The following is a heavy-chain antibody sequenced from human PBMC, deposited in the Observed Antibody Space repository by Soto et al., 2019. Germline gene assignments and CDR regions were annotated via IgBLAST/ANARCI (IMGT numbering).Heavy chain of an antibody. Sequence: SETLSLTCTVSGGSISSYYWSWVRQPPGKGLEWIGYIYYSGSTNYNPSLKSRVTISVDTSKNQFSLKLSSVSAADTAVYYCAREGNYYYYMDVCGKGTTVTVSS. CDR2: IYYSGST. CDR1: GGSISSYY. CDR3: AREGNYYYYMDV. V-gene: IGHV4-59*01. J-gene: IGHJ6*03.